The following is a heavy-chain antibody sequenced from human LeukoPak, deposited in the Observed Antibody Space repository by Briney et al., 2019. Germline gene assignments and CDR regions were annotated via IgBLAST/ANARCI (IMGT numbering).Heavy chain of an antibody. D-gene: IGHD3-3*01. CDR3: ARDGVYDFWSGYYYYMDV. CDR1: GFTFSDYY. Sequence: GGSLRLSCAASGFTFSDYYMNWVRQAPGKGLEWVSSISSSSSYIYCADSVKGRFTISRDNAKNSLYLQMNSLRAEDTAVYYCARDGVYDFWSGYYYYMDVWGKGTTVTVSS. V-gene: IGHV3-21*01. CDR2: ISSSSSYI. J-gene: IGHJ6*03.